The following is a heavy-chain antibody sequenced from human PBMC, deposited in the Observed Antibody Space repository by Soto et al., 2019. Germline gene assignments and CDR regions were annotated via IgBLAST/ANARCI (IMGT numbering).Heavy chain of an antibody. J-gene: IGHJ4*02. CDR2: INQDGSGT. D-gene: IGHD6-19*01. CDR3: AKYFRGSGRYCFDH. Sequence: GGSLRLSCIASEFTFISSFMGWVPQAPGKGLEWVANINQDGSGTYYVDSVKGRFTISRDNAKNSLYLHMNRLRAEDTAVYYCAKYFRGSGRYCFDHWGQGALVTV. CDR1: EFTFISSF. V-gene: IGHV3-7*03.